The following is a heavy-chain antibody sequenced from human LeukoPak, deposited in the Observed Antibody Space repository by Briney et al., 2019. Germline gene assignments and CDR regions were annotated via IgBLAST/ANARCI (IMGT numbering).Heavy chain of an antibody. Sequence: GGSLRLSCAASGFTFSSYAMHWVRQAPGKGLEYVSAISSNGGSTYYANSVKGRFTISRDNSKNTLYLQMGSLRAEDMAVYYCGRDGGISIDYWGQGALVTVSS. D-gene: IGHD1-26*01. J-gene: IGHJ4*02. CDR3: GRDGGISIDY. V-gene: IGHV3-64*01. CDR2: ISSNGGST. CDR1: GFTFSSYA.